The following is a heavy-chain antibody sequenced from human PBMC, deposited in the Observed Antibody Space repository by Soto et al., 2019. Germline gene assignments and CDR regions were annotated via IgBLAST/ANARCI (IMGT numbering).Heavy chain of an antibody. CDR2: ISAYNGNT. CDR3: ARGGVAAAGTPYYYGMDV. CDR1: GYSFTSYG. Sequence: ASVKVSCKASGYSFTSYGISWVRQAPGQGLEWMGWISAYNGNTNYAQKVQGRVTMTTDTSTSTAYMELRSLRSDDTAVYYCARGGVAAAGTPYYYGMDVWGQGTTVTVSS. J-gene: IGHJ6*02. D-gene: IGHD6-13*01. V-gene: IGHV1-18*01.